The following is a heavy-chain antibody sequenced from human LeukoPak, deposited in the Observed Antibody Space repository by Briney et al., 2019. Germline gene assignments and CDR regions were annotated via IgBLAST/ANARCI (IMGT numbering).Heavy chain of an antibody. CDR2: IKQEGSEK. CDR3: AKDHSSSWYESDY. Sequence: GGSLRLSCAASGFTFRDYWMSWVRKAPGKGLEWVATIKQEGSEKYYVDSVKGRFTISRDNAKNSLYLQMDSLRAEDTAVYYCAKDHSSSWYESDYWGQGTLVTVSS. V-gene: IGHV3-7*03. CDR1: GFTFRDYW. J-gene: IGHJ4*02. D-gene: IGHD6-13*01.